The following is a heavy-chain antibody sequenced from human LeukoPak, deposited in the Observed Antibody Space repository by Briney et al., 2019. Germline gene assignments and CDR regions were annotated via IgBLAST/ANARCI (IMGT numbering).Heavy chain of an antibody. CDR1: AYTFTGYY. D-gene: IGHD3-22*01. J-gene: IGHJ4*02. CDR3: ARVDYYDSTPDY. Sequence: GASVKVSRKAYAYTFTGYYTHWVRQAPGQGLEWIGWIDPNTGGTYYAEKFQGRVTMTRDTSISTAYMELSSLGSDDTAIYYCARVDYYDSTPDYWGQGTLVTVSS. V-gene: IGHV1-2*02. CDR2: IDPNTGGT.